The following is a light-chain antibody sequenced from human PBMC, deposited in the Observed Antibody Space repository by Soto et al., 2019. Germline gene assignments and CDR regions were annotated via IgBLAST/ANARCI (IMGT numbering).Light chain of an antibody. V-gene: IGKV3D-20*02. CDR3: QQHTYWPLT. CDR2: GAS. J-gene: IGKJ4*01. Sequence: EIVFTQSPGTLSLTPEERATLSCRASQSFNSIYLAWYQQKPGQAPRLLIYGASSRATGIPDRFSGSGSGTDFTLTISRLEPEDFAVYYCQQHTYWPLTFCGGTNVDIK. CDR1: QSFNSIY.